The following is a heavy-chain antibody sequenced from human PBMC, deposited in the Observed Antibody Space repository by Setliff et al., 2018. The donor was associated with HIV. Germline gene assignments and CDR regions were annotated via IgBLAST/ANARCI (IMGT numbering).Heavy chain of an antibody. D-gene: IGHD6-19*01. CDR3: ARRHSSGWSYYYYYYGMDV. CDR2: MNPNNGNT. Sequence: GGSVKVSCKASGYTFINYDIHWVRQATGQGLEWMGSMNPNNGNTVYAQKFQGRVTMTRNTSISTAYMELSSLRSEDTAVYYCARRHSSGWSYYYYYYGMDVWGQGTTVTVSS. V-gene: IGHV1-8*02. J-gene: IGHJ6*02. CDR1: GYTFINYD.